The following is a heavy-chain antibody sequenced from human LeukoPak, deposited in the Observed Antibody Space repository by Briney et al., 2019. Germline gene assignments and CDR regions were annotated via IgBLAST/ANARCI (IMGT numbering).Heavy chain of an antibody. CDR3: ARPNITSYYDSRGYDAFDV. CDR1: GYRFNAYW. CDR2: NYPDDSDT. D-gene: IGHD3-22*01. Sequence: GESLKISCKGSGYRFNAYWIAWVRQMPGKGLEWMGINYPDDSDTRYSPPFQGQVTISADKSVRTAYLQWSSLKASDTAMYYCARPNITSYYDSRGYDAFDVWGQGTMVTVSS. V-gene: IGHV5-51*01. J-gene: IGHJ3*01.